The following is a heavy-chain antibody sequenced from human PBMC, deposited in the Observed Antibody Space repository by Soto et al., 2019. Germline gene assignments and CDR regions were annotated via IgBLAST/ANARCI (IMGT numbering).Heavy chain of an antibody. Sequence: SETLSLTCAVSGASISSAYYYWSWIRQHPGKGLEWIGFIYHSGNTNYNPSLKSRTTISVDTSKNQFSLTLTSVTAADTAVYYCARNILVVSNGLHYYGMDVWGQGTTVTVSS. D-gene: IGHD3-22*01. V-gene: IGHV4-31*11. J-gene: IGHJ6*02. CDR3: ARNILVVSNGLHYYGMDV. CDR2: IYHSGNT. CDR1: GASISSAYYY.